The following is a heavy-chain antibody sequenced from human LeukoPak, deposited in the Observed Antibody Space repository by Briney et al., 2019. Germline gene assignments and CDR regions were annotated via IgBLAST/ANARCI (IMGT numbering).Heavy chain of an antibody. V-gene: IGHV1-2*02. D-gene: IGHD3-3*01. CDR2: INPNSGDT. CDR3: ARVYGFWSLNTDS. CDR1: GYTFTGTY. Sequence: GASVKVSCRSSGYTFTGTYMHWVRQAPGQGLEWMGWINPNSGDTNYAQKFQGRVTMTRDKSISTAYMELSRLRSDDTAVYYCARVYGFWSLNTDSWGQGTLVTISS. J-gene: IGHJ4*02.